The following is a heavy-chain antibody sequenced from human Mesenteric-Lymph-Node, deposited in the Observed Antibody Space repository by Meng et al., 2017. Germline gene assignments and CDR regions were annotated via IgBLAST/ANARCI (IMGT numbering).Heavy chain of an antibody. CDR1: GFTFSSYA. Sequence: VQLVESGGGLVQPGGSLRLSCAASGFTFSSYAMSWVRQAPGKGLEWVAVISYDGSNKYYADSVKGRFTISRDNSKNTLYLQMNSLRAEDTAVYYCARGGDYYGSYWGQGTLVTVAS. D-gene: IGHD3-10*01. V-gene: IGHV3-30*01. CDR3: ARGGDYYGSY. CDR2: ISYDGSNK. J-gene: IGHJ4*02.